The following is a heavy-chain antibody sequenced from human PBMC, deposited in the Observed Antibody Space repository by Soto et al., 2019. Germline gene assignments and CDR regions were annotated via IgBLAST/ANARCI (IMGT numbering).Heavy chain of an antibody. D-gene: IGHD3-10*01. Sequence: PSETLSRTCTVSGGSISSYYWSWIRQPPGKGLEWIGYIYYSGSTNYNPSLKSRVTISVDTSKNQFSLKLSSVTAADTAVYYCARGYYYGSGSLPYYYGMDVWGQGTTVTVSS. V-gene: IGHV4-59*01. CDR1: GGSISSYY. CDR3: ARGYYYGSGSLPYYYGMDV. J-gene: IGHJ6*02. CDR2: IYYSGST.